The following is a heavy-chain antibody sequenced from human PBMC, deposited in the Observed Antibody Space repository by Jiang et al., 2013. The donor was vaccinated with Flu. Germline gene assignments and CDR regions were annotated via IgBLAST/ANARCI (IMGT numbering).Heavy chain of an antibody. D-gene: IGHD5-12*01. CDR2: IYPGDSDT. J-gene: IGHJ3*02. V-gene: IGHV5-51*01. CDR3: ARHQMRAKLRSLGSDAFDI. Sequence: GAEVKKPGESLRISCQGSGYSFTSYWIGWVRQMPGKGLEWMGIIYPGDSDTRYSPSFQGQVTISADKSISTAYLQWSSLKASDTAMYYCARHQMRAKLRSLGSDAFDIWGQGTMVTVSS. CDR1: GYSFTSYW.